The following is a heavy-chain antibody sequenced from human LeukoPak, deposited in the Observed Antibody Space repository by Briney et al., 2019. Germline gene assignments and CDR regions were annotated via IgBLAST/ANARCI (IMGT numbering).Heavy chain of an antibody. Sequence: PGGSLRLSCTASGLSLNNYAMSWVRQVPGKGLEWVSASSSSDDGKWYAESVRGRFTISRDTSKNTLYLQMNSLKTEDTAVYYCRDGYNFGYWGQGTLVTVSS. CDR1: GLSLNNYA. V-gene: IGHV3-23*01. CDR2: SSSSDDGK. J-gene: IGHJ4*02. D-gene: IGHD5-24*01. CDR3: RDGYNFGY.